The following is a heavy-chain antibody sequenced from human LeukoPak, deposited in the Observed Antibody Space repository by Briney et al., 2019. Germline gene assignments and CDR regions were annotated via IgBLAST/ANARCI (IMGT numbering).Heavy chain of an antibody. CDR2: IRYDGSNK. J-gene: IGHJ6*03. Sequence: GGSLRLSCAASGLTFSSYGMHWVRQAPGKGLEWVAFIRYDGSNKYYADSVKGRFTISRDNSKNTLYLQMNSLRAEDTAVYYCAAKGTLYYYYMDVWGKGTTVTVSS. D-gene: IGHD1-26*01. V-gene: IGHV3-30*02. CDR1: GLTFSSYG. CDR3: AAKGTLYYYYMDV.